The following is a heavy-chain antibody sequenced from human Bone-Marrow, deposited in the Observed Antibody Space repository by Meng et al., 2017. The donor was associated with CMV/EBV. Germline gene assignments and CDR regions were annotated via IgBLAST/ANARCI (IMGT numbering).Heavy chain of an antibody. CDR1: GGAVSSYA. Sequence: QVQLVQSGAEVKKPGSSVKVSCKPSGGAVSSYAFSWVRQAPGQGLEWMGGIIVLFDTANYAQKFQGRVTITADESTNTAYMELSSLTSDDTAVYYCATTYGGYYDSSGSDYWGQGTLVTVSS. CDR3: ATTYGGYYDSSGSDY. V-gene: IGHV1-69*01. CDR2: IIVLFDTA. J-gene: IGHJ4*02. D-gene: IGHD3-22*01.